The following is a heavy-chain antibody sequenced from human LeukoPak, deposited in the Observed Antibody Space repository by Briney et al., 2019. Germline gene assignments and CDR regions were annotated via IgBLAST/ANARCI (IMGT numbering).Heavy chain of an antibody. CDR3: ARDGGYSYGYIPFDY. CDR2: INPNSGGT. V-gene: IGHV1-2*02. Sequence: ASVKVSCKASGYTFTVYYMHWARQAPGQGLEWMGWINPNSGGTNYAQKFQDRVTITRDTSISTAYRELSRLRSDDTAVYYCARDGGYSYGYIPFDYWGQGTLVTVSS. J-gene: IGHJ4*02. CDR1: GYTFTVYY. D-gene: IGHD5-18*01.